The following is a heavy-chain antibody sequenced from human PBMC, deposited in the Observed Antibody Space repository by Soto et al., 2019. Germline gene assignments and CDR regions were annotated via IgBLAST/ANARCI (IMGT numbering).Heavy chain of an antibody. V-gene: IGHV3-53*01. CDR2: IYSGGST. Sequence: AGGSLRLSCAASGFTVSSNYMSWVRQAPGKGLEWVSVIYSGGSTYYADSVKGRFTISRDNSKNTLYLQMNSLRAEDTAVYYCARGPHYSSGYLLAAFAIWGQGTMVTVSS. D-gene: IGHD3-22*01. CDR3: ARGPHYSSGYLLAAFAI. J-gene: IGHJ3*02. CDR1: GFTVSSNY.